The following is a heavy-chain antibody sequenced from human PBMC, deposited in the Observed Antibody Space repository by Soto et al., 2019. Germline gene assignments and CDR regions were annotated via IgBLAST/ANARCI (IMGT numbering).Heavy chain of an antibody. V-gene: IGHV1-69*02. D-gene: IGHD2-15*01. CDR1: GGTFSSYT. J-gene: IGHJ3*02. CDR2: IIPILGIA. CDR3: ARLGYCSGGSCSAFDI. Sequence: SVKVSCKASGGTFSSYTISWVRQAPGQGLEWMGRIIPILGIANYAQKFQGRVTITADKSTSTAYMELSSLRSEDTAVYYCARLGYCSGGSCSAFDIWGQGTMVTVSS.